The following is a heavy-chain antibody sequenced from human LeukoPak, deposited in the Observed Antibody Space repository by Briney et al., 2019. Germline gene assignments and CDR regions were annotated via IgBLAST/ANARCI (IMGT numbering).Heavy chain of an antibody. D-gene: IGHD5-18*01. CDR3: ARHVDTAMVIYWYFDL. CDR2: ISSSGRNI. V-gene: IGHV3-48*03. J-gene: IGHJ2*01. CDR1: GFTFSSYE. Sequence: GGSLRLSCAASGFTFSSYEMNWVRQAPGKGLEWVSYISSSGRNIYYADSVKGRFTISRDNAKNSLYLQMNSLRAEDTAVYYCARHVDTAMVIYWYFDLWGRGTLVTVSS.